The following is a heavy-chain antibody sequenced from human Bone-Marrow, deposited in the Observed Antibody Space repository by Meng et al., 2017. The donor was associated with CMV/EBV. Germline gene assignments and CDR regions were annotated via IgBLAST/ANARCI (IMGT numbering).Heavy chain of an antibody. V-gene: IGHV3-33*01. D-gene: IGHD3-3*01. Sequence: GGSLRLSCAASGFTFTTYGMHWVRQAPGKGLEWVAIIWYDGSNEYYADSVKGRFTISRDNAKNTLYLQMTSLRAEDTAVYYCARSQGKGSGYPFDYWGQGPLVPVSS. CDR2: IWYDGSNE. CDR3: ARSQGKGSGYPFDY. J-gene: IGHJ4*02. CDR1: GFTFTTYG.